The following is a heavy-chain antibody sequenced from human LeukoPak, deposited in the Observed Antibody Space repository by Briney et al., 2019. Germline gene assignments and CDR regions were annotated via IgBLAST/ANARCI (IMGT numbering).Heavy chain of an antibody. D-gene: IGHD3-9*01. V-gene: IGHV1-69*01. J-gene: IGHJ3*02. CDR2: IIPIFGTS. CDR3: ARDDGRYFDRLGHDAFDI. Sequence: SVKVSCKASGGTFSTYAISWVRQAPGQGLKWMGGIIPIFGTSNYAQKFQGRVTITADESTSTAYMELSSLRSEDTAVYYCARDDGRYFDRLGHDAFDIWGQGTLVTVSS. CDR1: GGTFSTYA.